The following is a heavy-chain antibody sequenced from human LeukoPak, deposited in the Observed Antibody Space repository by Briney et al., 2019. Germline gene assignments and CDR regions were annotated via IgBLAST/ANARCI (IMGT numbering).Heavy chain of an antibody. CDR1: GFTFSSYG. CDR3: AKDLQMELRYFDWQYYYYYGMDV. Sequence: GRSLRLSCAASGFTFSSYGMHWVRQAPGKGLEWVAVISYDGSNKYYADSVKGRFTISRDNSKNTLYLQMNSLRAEDTAVYYCAKDLQMELRYFDWQYYYYYGMDVWGQGTTVTVSS. CDR2: ISYDGSNK. D-gene: IGHD3-9*01. V-gene: IGHV3-30*18. J-gene: IGHJ6*02.